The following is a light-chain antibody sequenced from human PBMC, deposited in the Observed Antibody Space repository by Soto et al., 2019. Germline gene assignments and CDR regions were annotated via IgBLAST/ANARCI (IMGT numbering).Light chain of an antibody. J-gene: IGKJ5*01. CDR3: QQYDNLPIT. CDR1: QSISRW. V-gene: IGKV1-5*01. CDR2: DVS. Sequence: DIQMPQSPSTLSASVGDSVTISCRASQSISRWLAWYQQKPGRAPKLLIYDVSSLKSGVPSRFSGSGSGTDFTFTISSLQPEDIATYYCQQYDNLPITFGQGTRLEIK.